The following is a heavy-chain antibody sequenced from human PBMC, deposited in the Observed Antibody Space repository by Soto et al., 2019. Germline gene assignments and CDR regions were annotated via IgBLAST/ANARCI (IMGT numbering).Heavy chain of an antibody. J-gene: IGHJ5*02. CDR3: ARAPPGDSSGYYSVWFDP. D-gene: IGHD3-22*01. CDR2: IYYSGST. CDR1: GGSISSGGYY. V-gene: IGHV4-31*03. Sequence: QVQLQESGPGLVKPSQTLSLTCTVSGGSISSGGYYWSWIRQHPGKVLEWIGYIYYSGSTYYNPSLTSRVTISVDTSKNQFSLKLSSVTAADTAVYYCARAPPGDSSGYYSVWFDPWGQGTLVTVSS.